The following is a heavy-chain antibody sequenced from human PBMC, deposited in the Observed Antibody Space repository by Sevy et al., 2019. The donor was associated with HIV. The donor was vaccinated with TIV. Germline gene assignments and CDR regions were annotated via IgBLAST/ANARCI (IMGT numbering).Heavy chain of an antibody. Sequence: GGSLRLSCAASGFTFSSYAMSWVRQAPGKGLEWVSAISGSGGSTYYADSVKGRFTISRDNSKNTLYLQMNSLRAEDTAVNYWANASTAYDYVWGSYRLGLGHKTMNDAFDIWGQGTMVTVSS. CDR2: ISGSGGST. CDR1: GFTFSSYA. CDR3: ANASTAYDYVWGSYRLGLGHKTMNDAFDI. V-gene: IGHV3-23*01. D-gene: IGHD3-16*02. J-gene: IGHJ3*02.